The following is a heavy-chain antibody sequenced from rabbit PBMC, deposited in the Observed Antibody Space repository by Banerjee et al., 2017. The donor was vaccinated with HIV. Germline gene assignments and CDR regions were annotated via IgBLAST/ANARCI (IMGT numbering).Heavy chain of an antibody. Sequence: QEQLEESGGDLVKPEGSLTLTCTASGFTLSSYWMCWVRQVLGEGLEWIACIYTDFSASTYYASWAKGRFTISKTSSTTVTLQMTSLTAADTATYFCARDLHSPYFFDVWGPGTLVTVS. D-gene: IGHD1-1*01. CDR3: ARDLHSPYFFDV. V-gene: IGHV1S45*01. CDR2: IYTDFSAST. CDR1: GFTLSSYW. J-gene: IGHJ4*01.